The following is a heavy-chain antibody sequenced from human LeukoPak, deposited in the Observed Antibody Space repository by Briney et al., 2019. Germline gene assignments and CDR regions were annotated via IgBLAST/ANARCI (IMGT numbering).Heavy chain of an antibody. CDR1: GDSVSGNTTG. CDR2: TYYRSKWYN. Sequence: SQTLSLTCAISGDSVSGNTTGWNWIRQSPSRGLEWLGRTYYRSKWYNDYAVSVKSRITINPDTSKNQFSLQLNSVTPEDTAIYYCARGGGRLDYWGQGTLVTVSS. D-gene: IGHD5-12*01. CDR3: ARGGGRLDY. J-gene: IGHJ4*02. V-gene: IGHV6-1*01.